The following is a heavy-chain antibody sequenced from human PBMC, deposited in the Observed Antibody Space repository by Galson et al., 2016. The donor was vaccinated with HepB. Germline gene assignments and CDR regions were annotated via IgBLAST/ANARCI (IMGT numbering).Heavy chain of an antibody. Sequence: SLRLSCAASGFKFDDYAMHWVRQAPGKGLEWVAGITWNSVSKVYSDAVKGRFTISRDNDRNSLYLLVSSLRPEDTALYYCAKDINYDFWSGRHGMDVWGLGTTVTVSS. J-gene: IGHJ6*02. CDR2: ITWNSVSK. V-gene: IGHV3-9*01. D-gene: IGHD3-3*01. CDR1: GFKFDDYA. CDR3: AKDINYDFWSGRHGMDV.